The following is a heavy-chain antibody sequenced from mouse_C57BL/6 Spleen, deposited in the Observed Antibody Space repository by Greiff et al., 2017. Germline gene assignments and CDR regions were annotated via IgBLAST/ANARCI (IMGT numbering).Heavy chain of an antibody. CDR2: IDPETGGT. CDR1: GYTFTDYE. J-gene: IGHJ2*01. Sequence: QVQLQQSGAELVRPGASVTLSCKASGYTFTDYEMHWVKQTPVHGLEWIGAIDPETGGTAYNQKFKGKAILTADKSSSTAYMEFRGLTSEDSAVYYGTRRAYYFDDWGKGTTLTVSS. D-gene: IGHD3-3*01. V-gene: IGHV1-15*01. CDR3: TRRAYYFDD.